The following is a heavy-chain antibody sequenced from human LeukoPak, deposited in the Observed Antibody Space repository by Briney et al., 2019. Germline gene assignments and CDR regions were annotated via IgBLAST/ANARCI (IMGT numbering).Heavy chain of an antibody. Sequence: SETLSLTCAVYGGSFSGYNWSWIRHPPGKGRGWIGANNHSGSTNYNPSLKSRVTISVDTSKNQFSLKLSSVTAADTAVYYCARADRDGYNYYKFDPWGQGTLVTVSS. CDR3: ARADRDGYNYYKFDP. CDR1: GGSFSGYN. V-gene: IGHV4-34*01. D-gene: IGHD5-24*01. J-gene: IGHJ5*02. CDR2: NNHSGST.